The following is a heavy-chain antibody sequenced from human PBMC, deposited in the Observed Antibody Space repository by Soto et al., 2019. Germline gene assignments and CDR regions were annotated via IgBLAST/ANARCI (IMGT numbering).Heavy chain of an antibody. CDR3: ARGSVAGTLGKYYFDY. J-gene: IGHJ4*02. Sequence: GGSLRLSCAASGFTVSSNYMSWVRQAPGKGLEWVSVIYSGGSTYYADSVKGRFTISRDNSKNTLYLQMNSLRAEDTAVYYCARGSVAGTLGKYYFDYWGQGTLVTVSS. CDR1: GFTVSSNY. V-gene: IGHV3-66*01. D-gene: IGHD6-19*01. CDR2: IYSGGST.